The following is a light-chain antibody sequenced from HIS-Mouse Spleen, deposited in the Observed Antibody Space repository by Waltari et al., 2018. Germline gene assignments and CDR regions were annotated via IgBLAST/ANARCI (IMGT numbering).Light chain of an antibody. CDR1: QSVSSSY. CDR2: GAS. Sequence: IVLTQSPGTLSLSPGVPATLSCRASQSVSSSYLAWYQQKPGQAPRLLIYGASSRATGIPDRFSGSGSGTDFTLTISRLEPEDFAVYYCQQYGSSPPTFGQGTKVEIK. J-gene: IGKJ1*01. V-gene: IGKV3-20*01. CDR3: QQYGSSPPT.